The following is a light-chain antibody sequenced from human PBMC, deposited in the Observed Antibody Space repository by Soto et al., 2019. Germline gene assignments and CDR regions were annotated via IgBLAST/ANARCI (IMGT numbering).Light chain of an antibody. CDR3: QQSYSTPPLT. CDR2: AAS. CDR1: QSISSY. Sequence: DIHMTHSPSSLSASVGDRVTITGRASQSISSYLNWYQQKPGKAPKLLIYAASSLQSGVPSRFSGSGSGTDFTLTISSLQPEDFATYYCQQSYSTPPLTFGGGTKVDIK. J-gene: IGKJ4*01. V-gene: IGKV1-39*01.